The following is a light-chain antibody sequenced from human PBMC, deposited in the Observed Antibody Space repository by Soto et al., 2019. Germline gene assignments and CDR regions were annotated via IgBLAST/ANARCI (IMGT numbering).Light chain of an antibody. CDR2: EVS. V-gene: IGLV2-14*02. Sequence: QSVLTQPASVSGSPGQSITISCTGTSSDIGTYNLVSWYQHYPGKAPKLMIYEVSNRPSGVSNRFSGSKSGNTASLTISGLQAEDEADYYCSSYTSSSTPHVVFGGGTKVTVL. CDR3: SSYTSSSTPHVV. J-gene: IGLJ2*01. CDR1: SSDIGTYNL.